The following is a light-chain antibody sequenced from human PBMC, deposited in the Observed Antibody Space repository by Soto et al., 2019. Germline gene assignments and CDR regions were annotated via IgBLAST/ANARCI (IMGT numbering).Light chain of an antibody. J-gene: IGKJ1*01. CDR2: AAS. Sequence: DIQMTQSPSSLSASVGDRVTITCRASQSLSSSLNWYQQKPGKAPKLLIYAASSLQSGVPSRFSGSGSGTDFTLTISSLQPEDFATYYCQQSYSTPPTFGQGTKVEIK. V-gene: IGKV1-39*01. CDR3: QQSYSTPPT. CDR1: QSLSSS.